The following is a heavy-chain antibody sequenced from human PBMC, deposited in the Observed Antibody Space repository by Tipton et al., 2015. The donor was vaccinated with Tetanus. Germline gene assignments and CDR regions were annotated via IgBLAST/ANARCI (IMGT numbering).Heavy chain of an antibody. CDR1: GFSFSTFW. Sequence: SLRLSCEGSGFSFSTFWMTWVRQAPGEGLEWGATIKEDGSETYHVDSVKGRFTISRDNANNLVSLQLNSLRVEDSGVYFCARDVYAFWSGYYNLWGQGTLVTVSS. J-gene: IGHJ4*02. D-gene: IGHD3-3*01. CDR2: IKEDGSET. CDR3: ARDVYAFWSGYYNL. V-gene: IGHV3-7*01.